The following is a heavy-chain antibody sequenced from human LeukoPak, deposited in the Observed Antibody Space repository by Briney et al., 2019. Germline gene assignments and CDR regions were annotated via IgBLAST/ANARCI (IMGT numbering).Heavy chain of an antibody. J-gene: IGHJ4*02. Sequence: GGSLRLSCAASGFTFSTYDMSWVRQAPGKGLQWVACIGGSGCSIYYADSVKGRFTISRDNSKSTLYLQMNSLRADDTAIYYCAKWMSRVQAFDIWGQGTLVTVSS. V-gene: IGHV3-23*01. CDR2: IGGSGCSI. CDR3: AKWMSRVQAFDI. D-gene: IGHD3-9*01. CDR1: GFTFSTYD.